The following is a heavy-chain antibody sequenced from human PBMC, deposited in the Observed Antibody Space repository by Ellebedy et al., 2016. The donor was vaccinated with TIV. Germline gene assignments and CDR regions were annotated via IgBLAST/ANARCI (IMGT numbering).Heavy chain of an antibody. J-gene: IGHJ6*02. CDR2: INHSGST. CDR3: ARGVAARYFGSREKTQRNGLDV. CDR1: GGSFSGYY. V-gene: IGHV4-34*01. Sequence: MPSETLSLTCAVYGGSFSGYYWSWIRQPPGKGLEWIGEINHSGSTNYNPSLKGRVTISVDTSKNQFSLKLSSVTAADTDVYYCARGVAARYFGSREKTQRNGLDVWGQGTTVTVSS. D-gene: IGHD3-9*01.